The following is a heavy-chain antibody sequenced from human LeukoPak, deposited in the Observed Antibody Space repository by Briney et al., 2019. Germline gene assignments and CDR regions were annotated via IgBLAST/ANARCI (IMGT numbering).Heavy chain of an antibody. J-gene: IGHJ5*02. CDR3: ARGQGGGGYYPHANFDP. V-gene: IGHV4-34*01. Sequence: SETLSLTCAVYGGSFSGYYWSWIRQPPGKGLEWIGEINHSGSTNYNPSLKSRGTISVDTSKNQFSLKLSSVTAADTAVYYCARGQGGGGYYPHANFDPWGQGTLVTVSS. CDR2: INHSGST. D-gene: IGHD3-22*01. CDR1: GGSFSGYY.